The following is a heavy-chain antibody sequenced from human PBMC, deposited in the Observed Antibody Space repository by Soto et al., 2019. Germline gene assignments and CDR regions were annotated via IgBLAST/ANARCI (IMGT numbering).Heavy chain of an antibody. CDR2: TYYRSRWYH. CDR3: ASYRYDY. Sequence: SQTLSLTCAISGDSISSNSAAWNWIRQSPSGGFEWLGRTYYRSRWYHDYAVSVKSRIIINPDTSKNQVSLQLNSVTPDDTAVYYCASYRYDYWGQGTVVTVSS. J-gene: IGHJ4*02. D-gene: IGHD4-4*01. CDR1: GDSISSNSAA. V-gene: IGHV6-1*01.